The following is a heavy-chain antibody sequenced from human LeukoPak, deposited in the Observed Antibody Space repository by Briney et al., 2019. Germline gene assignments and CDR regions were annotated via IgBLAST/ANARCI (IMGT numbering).Heavy chain of an antibody. J-gene: IGHJ4*02. CDR1: GYSFTSYW. Sequence: GESLKISCKGSGYSFTSYWITWVRQMPGKGLEWMGTIDPSDSYTNYSPSFQGPVTISADRSISTAYLQWSSLKASDTAMYYCAILYGDYPDYWGQGTLVTVSS. V-gene: IGHV5-10-1*01. D-gene: IGHD4-17*01. CDR2: IDPSDSYT. CDR3: AILYGDYPDY.